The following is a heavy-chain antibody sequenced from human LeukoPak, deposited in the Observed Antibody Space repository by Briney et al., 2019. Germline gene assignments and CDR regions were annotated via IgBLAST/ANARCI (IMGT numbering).Heavy chain of an antibody. V-gene: IGHV3-21*01. CDR3: ARTRDGYNTNLFDP. CDR2: ISSSSSYI. D-gene: IGHD5-24*01. J-gene: IGHJ5*02. Sequence: PGGSLRLSCAASGFTFSSYSMNWVRQAPGKGLEWVSSISSSSSYIYYADSVKGRFTISRDNAKNLLYLQMNSLRAEDTAVYYCARTRDGYNTNLFDPWGEGTLVTVSS. CDR1: GFTFSSYS.